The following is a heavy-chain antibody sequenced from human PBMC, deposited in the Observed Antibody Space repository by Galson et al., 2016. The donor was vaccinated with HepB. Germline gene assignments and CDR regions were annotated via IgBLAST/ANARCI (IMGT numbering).Heavy chain of an antibody. Sequence: SLRLSCAASGFTFSSWAMSWVRQAPGKGLEWVSAISGNGGSTFYADSVKGRFTISRDNFKNTLHLQMNSLRAEDTAVYYCVVDGGGSGWKLLTTLTTDYWGQGTLVTFSS. CDR3: VVDGGGSGWKLLTTLTTDY. D-gene: IGHD4-17*01. CDR1: GFTFSSWA. V-gene: IGHV3-23*01. J-gene: IGHJ4*02. CDR2: ISGNGGST.